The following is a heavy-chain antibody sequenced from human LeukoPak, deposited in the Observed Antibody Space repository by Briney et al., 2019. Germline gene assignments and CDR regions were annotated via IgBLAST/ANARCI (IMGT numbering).Heavy chain of an antibody. Sequence: GESLKISCKGSGYSFTSYWIGWVRQMPGKGLEWMGRIDPSDSYTNYSPSFQGHVTISADKSISTAYLQWSSLKASDTAMYYCARGYYDSSGYPRGAFDIWGQGTMVTVSS. CDR1: GYSFTSYW. D-gene: IGHD3-22*01. J-gene: IGHJ3*02. CDR2: IDPSDSYT. CDR3: ARGYYDSSGYPRGAFDI. V-gene: IGHV5-10-1*01.